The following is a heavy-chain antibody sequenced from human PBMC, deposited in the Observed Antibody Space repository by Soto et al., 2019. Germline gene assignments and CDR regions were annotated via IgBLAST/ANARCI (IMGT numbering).Heavy chain of an antibody. D-gene: IGHD2-15*01. CDR1: GFTFSSYA. CDR3: AKNSGAMDV. CDR2: ISGDGGDS. V-gene: IGHV3-23*01. J-gene: IGHJ6*02. Sequence: GGSLRLSCAVFGFTFSSYAIXWVRQAPGKGLEWVAAISGDGGDSYYADSVKGRFTFSRDNSKSTLYLQMSSLRAEDTAVYYCAKNSGAMDVWGQGTTVTVSS.